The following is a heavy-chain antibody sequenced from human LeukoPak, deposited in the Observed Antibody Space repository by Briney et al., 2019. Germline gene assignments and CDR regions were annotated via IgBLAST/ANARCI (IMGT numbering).Heavy chain of an antibody. CDR2: IFPGASDP. D-gene: IGHD2-21*02. Sequence: GESLKISCKGSGYSFTSYWIGWVHQMPGKGLEWMGVIFPGASDPTSSPSFQGQVTISADRSISTAYLQWSSLKASDTALYFCARRRGDTAGGAFDIWGQGTMVTVSS. CDR1: GYSFTSYW. J-gene: IGHJ3*02. CDR3: ARRRGDTAGGAFDI. V-gene: IGHV5-51*07.